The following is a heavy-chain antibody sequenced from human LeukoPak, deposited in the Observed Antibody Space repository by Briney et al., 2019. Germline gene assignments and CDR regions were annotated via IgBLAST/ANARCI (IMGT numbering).Heavy chain of an antibody. Sequence: GGSLRLSCAASGFTYSTYAMTWVRQAPGKGLEWVSAISGSGGNTYYADSVKGRFTISRDNSKNTLYLQMNSLRAEDTAVYYCASSMGTATRPYYFDYWGQGTLVTVSS. J-gene: IGHJ4*02. V-gene: IGHV3-23*01. CDR1: GFTYSTYA. CDR3: ASSMGTATRPYYFDY. CDR2: ISGSGGNT. D-gene: IGHD7-27*01.